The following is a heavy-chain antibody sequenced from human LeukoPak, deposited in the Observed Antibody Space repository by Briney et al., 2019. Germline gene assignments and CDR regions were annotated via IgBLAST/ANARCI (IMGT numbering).Heavy chain of an antibody. CDR2: IYYSGTT. D-gene: IGHD5-12*01. CDR3: ARGGGYSGYASN. J-gene: IGHJ4*02. Sequence: SETLSLTCTVSGGSISGYYWTWIRQPPGKGLEWIGYIYYSGTTYYNPSLKSRVTISVDASKNHFSLNLSSVGAADTAVYYCARGGGYSGYASNGGQGPLAPVS. V-gene: IGHV4-59*01. CDR1: GGSISGYY.